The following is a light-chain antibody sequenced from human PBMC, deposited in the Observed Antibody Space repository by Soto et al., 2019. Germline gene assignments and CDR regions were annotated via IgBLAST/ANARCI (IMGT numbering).Light chain of an antibody. CDR2: AAS. Sequence: DIQMTQSLYSQSASVGARVTITCRASQSISSYLNWYQQKPGKAPKLLIYAASSLQSGVPSRFSGSGSGTDFTLTISSLQPEDFATYYCQQSYSTPRTFGQGTKVDIK. CDR3: QQSYSTPRT. CDR1: QSISSY. J-gene: IGKJ1*01. V-gene: IGKV1-39*01.